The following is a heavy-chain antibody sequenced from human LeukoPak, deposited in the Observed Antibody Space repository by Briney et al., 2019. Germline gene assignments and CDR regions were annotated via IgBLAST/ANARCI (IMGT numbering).Heavy chain of an antibody. CDR3: ARERMYSGAGSTYPYYDY. CDR2: IRQDGGEK. V-gene: IGHV3-7*01. J-gene: IGHJ4*02. D-gene: IGHD3-10*01. Sequence: GGSLRLSCAVSGFTFTSYWMNWVRQAPGRGLEWVASIRQDGGEKSYVDSVKGRFTISRDNAKNALYLEMNSLRAEDTAEYFCARERMYSGAGSTYPYYDYWGQGTLVTVSS. CDR1: GFTFTSYW.